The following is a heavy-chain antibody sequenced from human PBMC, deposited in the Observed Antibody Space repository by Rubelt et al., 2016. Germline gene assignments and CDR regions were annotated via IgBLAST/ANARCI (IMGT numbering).Heavy chain of an antibody. CDR1: GGSISSSSYY. V-gene: IGHV4-61*05. CDR2: IYYSGST. CDR3: ARAFTISSWYVSNWFDP. Sequence: QLQLQESGPGLVKPSETLSLTCTVSGGSISSSSYYWGWIRQPPGKGLEWIGYIYYSGSTNYNPSLKVRVTISADTSKNQFSLKLSSGTAADTAVYYCARAFTISSWYVSNWFDPWGQGTLVTVSS. J-gene: IGHJ5*02. D-gene: IGHD6-13*01.